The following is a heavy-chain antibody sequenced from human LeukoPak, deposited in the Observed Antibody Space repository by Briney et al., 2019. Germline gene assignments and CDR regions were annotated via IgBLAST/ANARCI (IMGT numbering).Heavy chain of an antibody. Sequence: SETLSLTCTVSGDSISSSSYYWSWIRQPPGKGLEWIGYIYYSGSTNYNPSLKSRVTISVDTSKNQFSLKLSSVTAADTAVYYCASARYYDSSGYYFIDYWGQGTLVTVSS. V-gene: IGHV4-61*01. CDR3: ASARYYDSSGYYFIDY. D-gene: IGHD3-22*01. CDR1: GDSISSSSYY. CDR2: IYYSGST. J-gene: IGHJ4*02.